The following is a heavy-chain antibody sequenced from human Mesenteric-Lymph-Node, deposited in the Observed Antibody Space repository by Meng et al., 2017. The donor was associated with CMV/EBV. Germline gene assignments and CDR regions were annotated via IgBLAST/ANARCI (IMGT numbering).Heavy chain of an antibody. Sequence: ASVKVSCKASGYTFTSYGISWVRQAPGQGLEWTGWISAYNGNTNYAQKLQGRVTMTTDTSTSTAYMELRSLRSDDTAVYYCARGFRYYYDSRTSPDFDIWGQGTMVTVSS. D-gene: IGHD3-22*01. V-gene: IGHV1-18*01. CDR1: GYTFTSYG. CDR2: ISAYNGNT. J-gene: IGHJ3*02. CDR3: ARGFRYYYDSRTSPDFDI.